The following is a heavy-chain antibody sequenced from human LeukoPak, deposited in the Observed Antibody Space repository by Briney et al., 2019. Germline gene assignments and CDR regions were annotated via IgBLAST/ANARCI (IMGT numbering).Heavy chain of an antibody. Sequence: SETLSLTCAVSVGSISSGNWWSWVHQSPGKGLEWIGEIYHNGTANYNPSLKSRVTISADRFTNHFSLKLTSVTAADTAVYYCATAPILRGEGGEHFKYGMDVWGQGTTVSVSS. CDR2: IYHNGTA. V-gene: IGHV4-4*02. J-gene: IGHJ6*02. CDR1: VGSISSGNW. D-gene: IGHD2-2*02. CDR3: ATAPILRGEGGEHFKYGMDV.